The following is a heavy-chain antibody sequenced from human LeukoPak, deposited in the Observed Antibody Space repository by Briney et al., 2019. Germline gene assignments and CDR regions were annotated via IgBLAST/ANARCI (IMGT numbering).Heavy chain of an antibody. Sequence: PGGSLRLSCAASGFTFSNHWMRWVRQAPGKGLMWVSRINRGGSRTDYADSVKGRFTISRDDAKNTLYLQLNSLRAEDTAVYFCARGGSDTAMAHDYWGQGTLVIVPS. D-gene: IGHD5-18*01. CDR3: ARGGSDTAMAHDY. CDR2: INRGGSRT. V-gene: IGHV3-74*01. CDR1: GFTFSNHW. J-gene: IGHJ4*02.